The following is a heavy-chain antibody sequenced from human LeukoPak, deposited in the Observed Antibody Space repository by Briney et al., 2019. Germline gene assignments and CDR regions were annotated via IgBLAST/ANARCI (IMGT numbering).Heavy chain of an antibody. CDR2: IYYSGST. CDR3: ARELKYGSGSYFDY. CDR1: GGSISSYY. V-gene: IGHV4-59*01. D-gene: IGHD3-10*01. Sequence: SETLSLTCTVSGGSISSYYWSWIRQPPGKGLEWIGYIYYSGSTNYNLSLKSRVTISVDTSKNQFSLKLSSVTAADTAVYYCARELKYGSGSYFDYWGQGTLVTVSS. J-gene: IGHJ4*02.